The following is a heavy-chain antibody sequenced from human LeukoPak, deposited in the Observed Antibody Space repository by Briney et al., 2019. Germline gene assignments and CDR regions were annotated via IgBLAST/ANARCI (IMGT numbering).Heavy chain of an antibody. V-gene: IGHV3-23*01. D-gene: IGHD4-17*01. Sequence: GGSLRLSCAASGFTFSSYAMSWVRQAPGKGLEWVSAISGSGGSTYYADSVKGRFTISRDNSKNTLYLQMNSLRDDDTAVYYCARDGPRDDYGDYYGYWGPGTLVTVSS. J-gene: IGHJ4*02. CDR2: ISGSGGST. CDR3: ARDGPRDDYGDYYGY. CDR1: GFTFSSYA.